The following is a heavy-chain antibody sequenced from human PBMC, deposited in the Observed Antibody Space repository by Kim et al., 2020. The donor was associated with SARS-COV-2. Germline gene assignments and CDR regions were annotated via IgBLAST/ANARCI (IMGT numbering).Heavy chain of an antibody. D-gene: IGHD2-15*01. CDR3: ARGRCSGGSCYSIDY. Sequence: QKVQGRVTITADKSTSTAYMELSSRRSEDTAVYYCARGRCSGGSCYSIDYWGQGTLVTVSS. J-gene: IGHJ4*02. V-gene: IGHV1-69*02.